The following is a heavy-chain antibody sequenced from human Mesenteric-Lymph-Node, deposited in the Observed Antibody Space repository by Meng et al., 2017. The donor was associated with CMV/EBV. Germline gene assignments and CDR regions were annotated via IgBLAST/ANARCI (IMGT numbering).Heavy chain of an antibody. CDR2: IYSGSSTT. V-gene: IGHV3-23*03. Sequence: GGSLRLSCAASGFTFSDYYMSWIRQAPGKGLEWVSVIYSGSSTTYYADSAKGRFTISRDNSKNTLYLQMNSLRAEDTAVYYCARSIFTGFNSYYYGMDVWGQGTTVTVSS. CDR3: ARSIFTGFNSYYYGMDV. CDR1: GFTFSDYY. J-gene: IGHJ6*02. D-gene: IGHD2-21*01.